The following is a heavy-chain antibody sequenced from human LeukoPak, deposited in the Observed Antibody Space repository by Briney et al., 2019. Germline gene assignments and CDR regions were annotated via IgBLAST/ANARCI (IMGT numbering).Heavy chain of an antibody. Sequence: PSETLSLTCTVSGGSISSYYWSWIRQPAGKGLEWIGRLYTSGGTNYNPSLKSRVTMSADTSKNQFSLKLTSMTAADTAVYYCARGGSSGYYYGWGQGTLVTVSS. J-gene: IGHJ4*02. CDR3: ARGGSSGYYYG. V-gene: IGHV4-4*07. CDR1: GGSISSYY. D-gene: IGHD3-22*01. CDR2: LYTSGGT.